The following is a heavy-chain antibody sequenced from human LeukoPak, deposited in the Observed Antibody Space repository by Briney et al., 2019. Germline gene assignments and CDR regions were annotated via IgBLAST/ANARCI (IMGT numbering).Heavy chain of an antibody. D-gene: IGHD5-18*01. CDR1: GFTFSSYS. CDR3: ARGGAAMVTVVAY. V-gene: IGHV3-21*01. Sequence: GGSLRLSCAASGFTFSSYSMNWVRQAPGKGLEWVSSISSSSSYIYYADSVKGRFTISRDNAKNSLYLQMNSLRAEDTAVYYCARGGAAMVTVVAYWGQGTLVTVSS. CDR2: ISSSSSYI. J-gene: IGHJ4*02.